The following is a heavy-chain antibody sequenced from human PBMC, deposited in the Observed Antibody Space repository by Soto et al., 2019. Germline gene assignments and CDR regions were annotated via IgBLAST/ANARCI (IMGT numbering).Heavy chain of an antibody. D-gene: IGHD2-2*01. CDR2: ISGSGGST. V-gene: IGHV3-23*01. CDR3: AKLPAAQSYFDF. J-gene: IGHJ4*02. Sequence: EVQLLDSGGGLVQPGGSLRLSCAASGFTFITYAMSWVRQAPGKGLEWVSSISGSGGSTYYPDSVKGRFTISRDNSKNTLYLQMTSLRADDTAVYYCAKLPAAQSYFDFWGQGTLVTVSS. CDR1: GFTFITYA.